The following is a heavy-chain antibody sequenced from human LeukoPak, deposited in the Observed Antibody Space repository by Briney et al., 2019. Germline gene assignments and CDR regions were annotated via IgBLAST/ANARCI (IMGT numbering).Heavy chain of an antibody. CDR2: AYGDGFDR. D-gene: IGHD3-22*01. CDR1: GFTLSSYA. CDR3: ATGSGYYYSQ. J-gene: IGHJ4*02. V-gene: IGHV3-33*08. Sequence: GGSLRLSCAASGFTLSSYAMTWVRQAPGKGLEWVAVAYGDGFDRYYADSVKGRFTISKDTSMNTLYVQMDSLRAEDTAVYYCATGSGYYYSQWGQGTLVTVSS.